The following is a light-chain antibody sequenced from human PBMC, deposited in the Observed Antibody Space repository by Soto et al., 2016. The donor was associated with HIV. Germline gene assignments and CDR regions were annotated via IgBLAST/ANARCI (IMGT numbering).Light chain of an antibody. J-gene: IGKJ1*01. CDR1: QVIRSD. CDR2: AAS. Sequence: AIQMTQSPSSLSASIGDRVAITCRASQVIRSDLAWYQQKPGKAPKLLIYAASILPTGVPSRFSGSASGTEFTLTISSLQPEDLGTYYCQQYNTVPWTFGQGTKLEMK. CDR3: QQYNTVPWT. V-gene: IGKV1-6*01.